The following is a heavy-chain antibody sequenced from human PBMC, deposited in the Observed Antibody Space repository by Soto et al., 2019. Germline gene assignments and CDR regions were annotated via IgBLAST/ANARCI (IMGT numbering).Heavy chain of an antibody. CDR2: TYYRSKWYN. CDR1: GDSVSSNSAA. CDR3: ARDGDCSRTSGYTVVRDNWFDP. J-gene: IGHJ5*02. Sequence: PSQTLSLTCAISGDSVSSNSAAWNWIRQSPSRGLEWLRRTYYRSKWYNDYAVPVKSRITITPDTSKNQFSLQLKSVTPEDTAVYYCARDGDCSRTSGYTVVRDNWFDPWGQGSLVTVSS. V-gene: IGHV6-1*01. D-gene: IGHD2-2*02.